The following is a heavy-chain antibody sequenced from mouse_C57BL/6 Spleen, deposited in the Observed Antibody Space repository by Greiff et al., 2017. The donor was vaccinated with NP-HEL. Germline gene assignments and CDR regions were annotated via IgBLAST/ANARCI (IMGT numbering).Heavy chain of an antibody. CDR1: GYTFTSYW. CDR3: ARENGNYPYAMDY. V-gene: IGHV1-55*01. D-gene: IGHD2-1*01. Sequence: VQLQQPGAELVKPGASVKMSCKASGYTFTSYWITWVKQRPGQGLEWIGDIYPGSGSTNYNEKFKSKATLTVDTSSSTAYMQLSSLTSEDSAVYYCARENGNYPYAMDYWGQGTSVTVSS. CDR2: IYPGSGST. J-gene: IGHJ4*01.